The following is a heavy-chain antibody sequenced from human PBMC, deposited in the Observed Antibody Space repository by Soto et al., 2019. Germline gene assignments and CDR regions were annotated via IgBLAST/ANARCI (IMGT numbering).Heavy chain of an antibody. D-gene: IGHD3-22*01. Sequence: QVQLVQSGAELRKPGSSGRFSCKASGGSFNRHTISGVRQAPGQGLEGMGGIIPIFGTANHAQKFQGRVTIIADESTSTVYMELSSLRSDDTAIYYCARGWGYDSTDYYYAYWGQGTLVIVSS. J-gene: IGHJ4*02. CDR1: GGSFNRHT. CDR3: ARGWGYDSTDYYYAY. V-gene: IGHV1-69*01. CDR2: IIPIFGTA.